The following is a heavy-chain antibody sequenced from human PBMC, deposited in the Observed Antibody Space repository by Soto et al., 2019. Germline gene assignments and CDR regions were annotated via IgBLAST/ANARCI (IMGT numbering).Heavy chain of an antibody. V-gene: IGHV4-34*01. J-gene: IGHJ3*02. Sequence: SQTRSFTCAVNAGSFSHYYWNWIRQSPWKGLEWSGKIKHSGSSNYKPSLRSRVSISVDMSKNQVSLRLSSVTAADTAVYYCARGGSSAWQFAFDILCQGPMVT. CDR3: ARGGSSAWQFAFDI. CDR2: IKHSGSS. D-gene: IGHD6-25*01. CDR1: AGSFSHYY.